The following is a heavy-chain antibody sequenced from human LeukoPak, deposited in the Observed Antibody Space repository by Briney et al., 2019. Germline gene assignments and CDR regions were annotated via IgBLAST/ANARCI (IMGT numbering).Heavy chain of an antibody. D-gene: IGHD5-24*01. Sequence: ETLSLTCTVSGGSISSYYWSWIRQPPGKGLEWIGYIYYSGSTNYNPSLKSRVTISVDTSKNQFSLKLSSVTAADTAVYYCARSRGYNYVIPFDIWGQGTMVTVSS. CDR3: ARSRGYNYVIPFDI. CDR1: GGSISSYY. J-gene: IGHJ3*02. CDR2: IYYSGST. V-gene: IGHV4-59*08.